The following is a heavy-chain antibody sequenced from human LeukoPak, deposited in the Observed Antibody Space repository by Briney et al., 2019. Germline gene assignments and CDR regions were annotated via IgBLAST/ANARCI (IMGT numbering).Heavy chain of an antibody. D-gene: IGHD3-9*01. J-gene: IGHJ6*03. CDR1: GGSISSYY. CDR3: ARVGYDIVYYYYYMDV. Sequence: KPSETLSLTCTVSGGSISSYYWSWIRQPAGKGLEWIGRIYTSGSTNYNPSLKSGVTMSVDTSKNQFSLKLSSVTAADTAVYYCARVGYDIVYYYYYMDVWGKGTTVTVSS. CDR2: IYTSGST. V-gene: IGHV4-4*07.